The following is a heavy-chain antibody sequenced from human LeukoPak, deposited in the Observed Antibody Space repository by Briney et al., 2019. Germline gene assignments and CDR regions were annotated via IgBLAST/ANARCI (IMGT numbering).Heavy chain of an antibody. J-gene: IGHJ1*01. D-gene: IGHD3-10*01. Sequence: SETLSLTCAVYGGSFSGYYWSWIRQPPGKGLEWIGYIYYSGSTNYNPSLKSRVTISVDTSKNQFSLKLSSVTAADTAVYYCATYDTYYYGSGRETRYFQHWGQGTLVTVSS. CDR1: GGSFSGYY. CDR2: IYYSGST. CDR3: ATYDTYYYGSGRETRYFQH. V-gene: IGHV4-59*08.